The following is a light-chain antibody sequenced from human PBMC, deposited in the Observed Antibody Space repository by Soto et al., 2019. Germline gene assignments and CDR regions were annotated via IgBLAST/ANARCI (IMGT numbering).Light chain of an antibody. V-gene: IGKV1-33*01. CDR2: DSS. Sequence: DIQMTQSPSSLSASVGDRVTITCQASQDISNYLHWYQQKPGKAPKLLIYDSSNLETGVPSRFSGSGSGTDFTFTISRRQPEDIATYYCQQYDNLPVTFGPGTKVDIK. J-gene: IGKJ3*01. CDR1: QDISNY. CDR3: QQYDNLPVT.